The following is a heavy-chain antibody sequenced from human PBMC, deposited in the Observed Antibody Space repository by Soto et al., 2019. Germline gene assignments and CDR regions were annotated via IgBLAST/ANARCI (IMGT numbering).Heavy chain of an antibody. J-gene: IGHJ3*02. Sequence: GGSLRLSCAASGFTFDDYAMHWVRQAPGKGLEWVSGISWNSGSIGYADSVKGRFTISRDNAKNSLYLQMNSLRAEDTALYYCSVIAVAGAFAFDIWGQGTMVTVSS. CDR3: SVIAVAGAFAFDI. V-gene: IGHV3-9*01. CDR2: ISWNSGSI. D-gene: IGHD6-19*01. CDR1: GFTFDDYA.